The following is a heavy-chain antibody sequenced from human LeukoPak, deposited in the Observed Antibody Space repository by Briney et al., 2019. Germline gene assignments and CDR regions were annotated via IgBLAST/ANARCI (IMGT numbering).Heavy chain of an antibody. CDR2: IRYDGSDK. CDR1: GFNFDGYG. V-gene: IGHV3-30*02. Sequence: GGSLRLSCAASGFNFDGYGMHWVRQAPGKGLEWVAFIRYDGSDKYYADSVKGRFTISRDNSKNTLYLQMNSLGAEDTAVYYCAKSSGGYIGSYPDYWGQGTLVTVSS. D-gene: IGHD1-26*01. CDR3: AKSSGGYIGSYPDY. J-gene: IGHJ4*02.